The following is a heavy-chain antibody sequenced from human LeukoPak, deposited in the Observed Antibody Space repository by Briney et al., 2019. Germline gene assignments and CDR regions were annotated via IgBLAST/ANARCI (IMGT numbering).Heavy chain of an antibody. D-gene: IGHD1-14*01. Sequence: GGSLRLSCAASGFTFSNSDMSWVRQAPGKGLEWVSAIGGSGSSTFYADSVKGRFTASRDNSKNTLYLQMSSLRAEDTAVYYCAKSRLTPHPWGQGTLVTVSS. CDR2: IGGSGSST. J-gene: IGHJ5*02. V-gene: IGHV3-23*01. CDR1: GFTFSNSD. CDR3: AKSRLTPHP.